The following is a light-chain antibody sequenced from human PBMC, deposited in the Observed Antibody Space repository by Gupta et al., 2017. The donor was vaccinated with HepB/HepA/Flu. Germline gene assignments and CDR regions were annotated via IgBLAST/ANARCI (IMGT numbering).Light chain of an antibody. V-gene: IGKV1-33*01. CDR3: QQYDNPTSYT. Sequence: DIQMTQPPSSLSASVGDRVTITCQASQDISNYLNWYQQKPGKAPKLLNYDASNLETGDPSRFSGSGSGTDFTFTISSLQPEDIATYYCQQYDNPTSYTFGQGTKLEIK. J-gene: IGKJ2*01. CDR2: DAS. CDR1: QDISNY.